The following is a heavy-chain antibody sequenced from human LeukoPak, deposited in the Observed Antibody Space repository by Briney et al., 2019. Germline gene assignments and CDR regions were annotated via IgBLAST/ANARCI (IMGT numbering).Heavy chain of an antibody. Sequence: SETLSLTCTVSGGSISSSSYYWGWIRQPPGKGLEWIGEIYHSGSTNYNPSLKSRVTISVDKSKNQFSLKLSSVTAADTAVYYCARAPLFGSSAQDAFDIWGQGTMVTVSS. CDR3: ARAPLFGSSAQDAFDI. CDR1: GGSISSSSYY. CDR2: IYHSGST. J-gene: IGHJ3*02. D-gene: IGHD2-2*01. V-gene: IGHV4-39*07.